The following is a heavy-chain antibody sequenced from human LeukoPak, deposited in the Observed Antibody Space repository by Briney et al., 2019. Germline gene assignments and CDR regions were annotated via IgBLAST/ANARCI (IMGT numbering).Heavy chain of an antibody. CDR2: IVVGSGNT. CDR1: GFTFTSST. D-gene: IGHD3-3*01. Sequence: TSVKVSCKASGFTFTSSTVQWVRQARGQRLEWIGWIVVGSGNTNYAQKFQERVTITRDMSTSTAYMELSSLRVEDTAVYFCAKRPISGNDKSFDYWGQGTLVTVSS. V-gene: IGHV1-58*01. CDR3: AKRPISGNDKSFDY. J-gene: IGHJ4*02.